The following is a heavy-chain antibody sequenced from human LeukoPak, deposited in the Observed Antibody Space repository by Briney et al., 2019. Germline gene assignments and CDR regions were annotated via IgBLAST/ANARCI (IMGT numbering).Heavy chain of an antibody. J-gene: IGHJ4*02. CDR1: GGSISSYY. D-gene: IGHD5-18*01. CDR2: VYYTGSI. V-gene: IGHV4-59*12. CDR3: ARLIGIQKDHYYFDY. Sequence: PSETLSLTCTVSGGSISSYYWSWIRQTPGKGLEWIGHVYYTGSINYNPSLKSRATISVDTSKNQFSLKLSSVTAADTAVYYCARLIGIQKDHYYFDYWGQGTLVTVSS.